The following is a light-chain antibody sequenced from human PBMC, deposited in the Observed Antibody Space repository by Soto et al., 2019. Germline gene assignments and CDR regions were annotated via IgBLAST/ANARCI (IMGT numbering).Light chain of an antibody. J-gene: IGLJ1*01. CDR3: TSHAGSNNYV. V-gene: IGLV2-8*01. CDR2: EVS. CDR1: SSDVGGYNY. Sequence: QSALTQPPSASGAPGQSVTISCTGTSSDVGGYNYVSWYQQHPGKAPKLIISEVSKRPSGVPDRFSGSKSGNTASLTASGLHAEHEADYYCTSHAGSNNYVFGTGTKATVL.